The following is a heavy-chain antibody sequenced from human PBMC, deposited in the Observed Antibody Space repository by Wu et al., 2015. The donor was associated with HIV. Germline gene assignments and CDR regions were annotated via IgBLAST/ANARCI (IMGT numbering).Heavy chain of an antibody. Sequence: QVQLVQSGAELKKPGSSVRVSCRASGGTLSTFVITWVRQAPGQGLEWMGWINPSNGVTNLAQKFQGRVSMTRDTSISTAYLELRGLRPDDTAVYFCARDAPYYYETSGYPDYWGQGNTGHRLL. CDR2: INPSNGVT. J-gene: IGHJ4*02. CDR1: GGTLSTFV. D-gene: IGHD3-22*01. CDR3: ARDAPYYYETSGYPDY. V-gene: IGHV1-2*02.